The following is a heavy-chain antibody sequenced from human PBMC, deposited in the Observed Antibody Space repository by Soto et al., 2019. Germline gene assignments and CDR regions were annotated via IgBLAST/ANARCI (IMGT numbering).Heavy chain of an antibody. J-gene: IGHJ3*02. CDR1: GGTFSSYS. CDR2: IIPIFGTA. V-gene: IGHV1-69*06. CDR3: ATTTYEYQRFLEWLEKLDAFDI. Sequence: SVNVSCKSSGGTFSSYSISWVRQAPGQGLECMGGIIPIFGTANYAQKFQGRVTITADKSTSTAYMELSSLRSEDTAVYYCATTTYEYQRFLEWLEKLDAFDIWGQGTMVTVSS. D-gene: IGHD3-3*01.